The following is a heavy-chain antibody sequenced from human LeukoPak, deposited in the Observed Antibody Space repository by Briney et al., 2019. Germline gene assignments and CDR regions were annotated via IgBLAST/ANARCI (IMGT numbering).Heavy chain of an antibody. V-gene: IGHV1-18*04. CDR2: ISAYNGNT. CDR3: ARGGRIVVVPAAIGAFDI. Sequence: ASVKVSCKASGYTFTSYGISWVRHAPGQGLEWMGWISAYNGNTNYARKLQGRVTMTTDTSTSTAYMELRSLRSDDTAVYYCARGGRIVVVPAAIGAFDIWGQGTMVTVSS. J-gene: IGHJ3*02. CDR1: GYTFTSYG. D-gene: IGHD2-2*02.